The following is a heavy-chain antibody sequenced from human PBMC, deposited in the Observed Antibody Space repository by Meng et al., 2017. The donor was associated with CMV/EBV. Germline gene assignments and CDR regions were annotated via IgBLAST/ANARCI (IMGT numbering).Heavy chain of an antibody. V-gene: IGHV3-21*01. J-gene: IGHJ4*02. CDR3: ARVQQLARGFDY. CDR1: GFTFSSYS. Sequence: GESLKISCAASGFTFSSYSMNWVRQAPGKGLEWVSSISSSSSYIYYADSVKGRFTISRDNAKNSLYLQMNSLRAEDTAVYYCARVQQLARGFDYWGQGTLVTVSS. D-gene: IGHD6-6*01. CDR2: ISSSSSYI.